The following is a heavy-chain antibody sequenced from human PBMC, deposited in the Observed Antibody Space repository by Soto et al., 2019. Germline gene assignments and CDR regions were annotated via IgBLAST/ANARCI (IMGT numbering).Heavy chain of an antibody. CDR1: GFTFSSYD. CDR2: IGTAGDT. Sequence: EVQLVESGGGLVQPGGSLRLSCAASGFTFSSYDMHWVRQATGKGLEWVSAIGTAGDTYYPGSVKGRFTISRENAKNSLYLQMNSLRAGDTAVYYCARGGRLSPFDYWGQGTLVTVSS. CDR3: ARGGRLSPFDY. J-gene: IGHJ4*02. D-gene: IGHD3-16*01. V-gene: IGHV3-13*01.